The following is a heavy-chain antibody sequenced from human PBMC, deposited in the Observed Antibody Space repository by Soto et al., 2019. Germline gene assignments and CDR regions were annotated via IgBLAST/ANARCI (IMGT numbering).Heavy chain of an antibody. CDR2: ISGSGGST. CDR3: AKFGGNWNYFDY. J-gene: IGHJ4*02. D-gene: IGHD1-20*01. V-gene: IGHV3-23*01. CDR1: GFTFSSYA. Sequence: GGSLRLSCAASGFTFSSYAMSWVRQAPGKGLEWVSAISGSGGSTYYADSVKGRFTISRDNSKNTLYQQMNSLRAEDTAVYYCAKFGGNWNYFDYWGQGTLVTVSS.